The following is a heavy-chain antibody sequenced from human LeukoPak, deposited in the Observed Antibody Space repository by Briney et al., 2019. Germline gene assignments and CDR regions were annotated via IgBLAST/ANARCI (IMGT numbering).Heavy chain of an antibody. J-gene: IGHJ4*02. CDR1: GFTFSSYD. CDR3: AKTRPLDSSSWSHGDY. Sequence: GGSLRLSCAASGFTFSSYDMHWVRQAPGKGLEWVAVISYDGSNKYYADSVKGRFTISRDNSKNTLYLQMNSLRAEDTAVYYCAKTRPLDSSSWSHGDYWGQGTLVTVSS. V-gene: IGHV3-30*18. CDR2: ISYDGSNK. D-gene: IGHD6-13*01.